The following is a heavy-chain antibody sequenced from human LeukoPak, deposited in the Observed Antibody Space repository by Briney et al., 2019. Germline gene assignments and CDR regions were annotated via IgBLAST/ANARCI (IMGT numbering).Heavy chain of an antibody. D-gene: IGHD2-2*01. CDR1: GYTLTELS. CDR3: ATDRRYCSSTSCPQG. Sequence: ASVKVSCKVSGYTLTELSMHWVRQAPGKGLEWMGGFDPEDGETIYAQKFQGRVTMTEDTSTDTAYMELSSLRSEDTAVYYCATDRRYCSSTSCPQGWGQGTLVTVSS. CDR2: FDPEDGET. J-gene: IGHJ4*02. V-gene: IGHV1-24*01.